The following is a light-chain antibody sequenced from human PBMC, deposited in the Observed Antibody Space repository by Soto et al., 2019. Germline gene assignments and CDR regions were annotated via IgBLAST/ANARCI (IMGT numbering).Light chain of an antibody. J-gene: IGKJ1*01. CDR1: QSVSNN. CDR3: QQYRAWPRT. Sequence: IVLTQSPCTLSLSAGERAALSFMASQSVSNNYLAWYQQKPGQAPRLLIYGASTRATDMPGTFSGRGSGTEFTLTIASLRPEDFGVYYCQQYRAWPRTFGQGTMVDI. CDR2: GAS. V-gene: IGKV3-15*01.